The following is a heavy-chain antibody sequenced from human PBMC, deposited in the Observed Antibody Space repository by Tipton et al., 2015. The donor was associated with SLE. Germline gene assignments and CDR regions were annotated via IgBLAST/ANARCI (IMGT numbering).Heavy chain of an antibody. V-gene: IGHV3-30*04. J-gene: IGHJ3*02. Sequence: RSLRLSCAASGFTFSSYAMHWVRQAPGKGLEWVAVISYDGSNKYYADSVKGRFTISRDNSKNTLYLQMNSLRAEDTAVYYCARVKLPGGAFDIRGQGTMVTVSS. D-gene: IGHD2-15*01. CDR1: GFTFSSYA. CDR2: ISYDGSNK. CDR3: ARVKLPGGAFDI.